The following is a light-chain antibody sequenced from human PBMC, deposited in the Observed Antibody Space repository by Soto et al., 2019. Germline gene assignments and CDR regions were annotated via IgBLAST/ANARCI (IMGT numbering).Light chain of an antibody. Sequence: QSALTQPASVSGSPGQSITISCTGTSNDIGGYNYVSWYQQHPGKVPKLMIFDVSYRPSGISDRFSGSKSGNTASLTISGLQPEDEADYYCSSYGASSTLFGGGTKLTVL. CDR2: DVS. J-gene: IGLJ2*01. CDR1: SNDIGGYNY. V-gene: IGLV2-14*03. CDR3: SSYGASSTL.